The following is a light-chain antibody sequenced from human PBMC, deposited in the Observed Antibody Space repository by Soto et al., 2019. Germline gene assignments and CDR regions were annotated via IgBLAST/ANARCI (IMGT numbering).Light chain of an antibody. J-gene: IGKJ1*01. CDR1: QGISSR. CDR2: AAS. CDR3: QQSNNFPWT. V-gene: IGKV1-12*01. Sequence: DIQMTQSPSSVSASVGDRVTITCRASQGISSRVAWYHQKPGTPPKLLIYAASTLQSGVPSRFSGSGSGTDFPLTISSLQPEDFATYYCQQSNNFPWTFGQGTKVAIK.